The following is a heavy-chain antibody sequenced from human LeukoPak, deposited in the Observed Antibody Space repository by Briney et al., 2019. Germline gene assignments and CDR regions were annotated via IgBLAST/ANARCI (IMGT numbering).Heavy chain of an antibody. V-gene: IGHV3-7*05. CDR1: GFVFSGYW. D-gene: IGHD3-16*01. CDR3: TKLAARGNWFDP. CDR2: IKQDGSQK. Sequence: AGGSLRLSCAASGFVFSGYWMTWVRQAPGKGLGWVAGIKQDGSQKDYRESVKGGFTISRDNVKNSVYLEMSSLRAADTAVYYCTKLAARGNWFDPWGQGTLVTVSS. J-gene: IGHJ5*02.